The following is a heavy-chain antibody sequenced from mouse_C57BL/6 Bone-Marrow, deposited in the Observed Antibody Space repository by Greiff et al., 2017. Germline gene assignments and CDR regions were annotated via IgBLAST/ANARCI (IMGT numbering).Heavy chain of an antibody. Sequence: QVTLKVCGPGILQPSQTLSLTCSFSGFSLSTFGMGVGWIRQPSGKGLEWLAHIWWDDDRYYNPALKSRLTISKDTSKTQVVLKISNVDTADTATYYCAQMGVLHWDRYFDVWGTGTTVTVSS. V-gene: IGHV8-8*01. CDR1: GFSLSTFGMG. CDR2: IWWDDDR. D-gene: IGHD4-1*01. CDR3: AQMGVLHWDRYFDV. J-gene: IGHJ1*03.